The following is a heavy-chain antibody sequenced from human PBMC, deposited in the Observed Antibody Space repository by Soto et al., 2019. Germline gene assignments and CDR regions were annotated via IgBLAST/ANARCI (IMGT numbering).Heavy chain of an antibody. CDR2: INAGNGDT. J-gene: IGHJ4*02. V-gene: IGHV1-3*01. CDR1: RYTFTIYR. Sequence: GASVKVSSKASRYTFTIYRLHWVRQAPGQRLEWMGWINAGNGDTKYSQKFQARVTITSDTSASTAYMELSSLSSEDTAVYYCARDPADYWGQGTLVTVSS. CDR3: ARDPADY.